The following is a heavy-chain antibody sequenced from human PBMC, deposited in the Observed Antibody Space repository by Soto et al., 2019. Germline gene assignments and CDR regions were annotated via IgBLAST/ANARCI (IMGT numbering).Heavy chain of an antibody. Sequence: SGPKLGNPTQTLTLNCTFSGFSLSTTGVGVGWIRRPPGKALEWLALIYWDDDKRYSPSLRSRLTISKDTSKNQVVLTMTNMDPVDTATYYCIQSRCGGDCLQSYASHYYYGMDVWGQGTTVTVSS. CDR1: GFSLSTTGVG. CDR3: IQSRCGGDCLQSYASHYYYGMDV. CDR2: IYWDDDK. J-gene: IGHJ6*02. D-gene: IGHD2-21*02. V-gene: IGHV2-5*02.